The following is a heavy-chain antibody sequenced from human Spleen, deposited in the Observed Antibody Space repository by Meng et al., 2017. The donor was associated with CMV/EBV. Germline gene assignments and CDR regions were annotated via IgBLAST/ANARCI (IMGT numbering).Heavy chain of an antibody. CDR1: STRY. CDR2: FSYGGST. CDR3: VRDRVVVVIGANPARTNWFDP. J-gene: IGHJ5*02. V-gene: IGHV4-39*07. Sequence: STRYWGWIRQSPREGVEWIGSFSYGGSTYYTPSLKSRLTMSVDASKNQFSLQLTSVTATDTAVYYCVRDRVVVVIGANPARTNWFDPWGPGTLVTVSS. D-gene: IGHD3-22*01.